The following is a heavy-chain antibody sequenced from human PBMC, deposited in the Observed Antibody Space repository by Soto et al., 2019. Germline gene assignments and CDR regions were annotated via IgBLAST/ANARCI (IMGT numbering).Heavy chain of an antibody. Sequence: QVQLQESGPGLVKPSETLSLTCTVSGGSISSYYWSWIRQPPGKGLEWIGYIYYSGSTNYNPSLKSRVTISVDTSKNQFSLKLSSVTAADTAVYYCARLPMSYYDSSGYPPSYYYYYYGMDVWGQGTTVTVSS. V-gene: IGHV4-59*08. CDR1: GGSISSYY. J-gene: IGHJ6*02. D-gene: IGHD3-22*01. CDR3: ARLPMSYYDSSGYPPSYYYYYYGMDV. CDR2: IYYSGST.